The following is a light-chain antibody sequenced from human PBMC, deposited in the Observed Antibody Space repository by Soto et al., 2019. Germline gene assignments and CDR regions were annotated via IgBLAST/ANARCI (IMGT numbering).Light chain of an antibody. V-gene: IGKV1-33*01. CDR1: QDINNY. Sequence: DIQMTQSPSPLSASVGDRVTITCQASQDINNYLNWYQQKPRKAPNLLIFDASDLEAGVPSRFSGSGSGTDFTLTISSLQPEDVATYYCQQYDNLPWTFGQGTKVDIK. CDR2: DAS. J-gene: IGKJ1*01. CDR3: QQYDNLPWT.